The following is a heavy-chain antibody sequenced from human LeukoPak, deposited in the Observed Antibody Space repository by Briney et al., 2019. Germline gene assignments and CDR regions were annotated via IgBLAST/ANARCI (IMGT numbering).Heavy chain of an antibody. CDR2: INHSGST. J-gene: IGHJ6*03. D-gene: IGHD6-13*01. Sequence: SETLSLTCAVYGGSFSGYYWTWIRQPPGKGLEWIGEINHSGSTNYNPSLKSRVTISVDTSKNQFPLKLSSVTAADTAVYYCARRGSSSFYYYYYMDVWGKGTPVTVSS. CDR1: GGSFSGYY. V-gene: IGHV4-34*01. CDR3: ARRGSSSFYYYYYMDV.